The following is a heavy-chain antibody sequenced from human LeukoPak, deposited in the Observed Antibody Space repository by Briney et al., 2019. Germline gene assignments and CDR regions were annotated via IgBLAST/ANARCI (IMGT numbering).Heavy chain of an antibody. CDR1: AFTFSTYA. CDR2: IGGNGGST. J-gene: IGHJ4*02. CDR3: ANFRGGF. V-gene: IGHV3-23*01. Sequence: GGSLRLSCAASAFTFSTYAMTWVRQAPGKGLEWVSAIGGNGGSTYYADSVKGRFTISRDNSKNTLYLQMNSLRAEDTAVYYCANFRGGFWGQGALVTVSS. D-gene: IGHD3-16*01.